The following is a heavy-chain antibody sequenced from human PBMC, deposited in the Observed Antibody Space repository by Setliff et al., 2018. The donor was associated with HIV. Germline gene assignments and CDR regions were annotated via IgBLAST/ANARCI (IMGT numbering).Heavy chain of an antibody. CDR1: GFTFSSYS. Sequence: HPGGSLRLSCAASGFTFSSYSMNWVRQAPGKGLEWLSYISRNSDTIYYADSVKGRFTISRDNAKNSLYLQMDSLRAEDTAVYYCARVVDTSGGYWGSFYRYMDVWGKGTTVTV. D-gene: IGHD3-10*01. V-gene: IGHV3-48*04. J-gene: IGHJ6*03. CDR3: ARVVDTSGGYWGSFYRYMDV. CDR2: ISRNSDTI.